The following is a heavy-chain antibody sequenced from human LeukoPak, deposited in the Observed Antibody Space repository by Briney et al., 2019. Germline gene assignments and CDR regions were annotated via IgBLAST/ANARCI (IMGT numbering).Heavy chain of an antibody. J-gene: IGHJ4*02. D-gene: IGHD3-22*01. CDR3: VRVDASGYYYELSFDY. V-gene: IGHV3-7*01. Sequence: GGSLRLSCAASGFTFSSYWMRWVRQAPGKGLEWVANTKKDGSEKEYVDSVKGRFTISRDNAKNSLYLQMNSLRVEDTAVYYCVRVDASGYYYELSFDYWGQGTLVTVSS. CDR1: GFTFSSYW. CDR2: TKKDGSEK.